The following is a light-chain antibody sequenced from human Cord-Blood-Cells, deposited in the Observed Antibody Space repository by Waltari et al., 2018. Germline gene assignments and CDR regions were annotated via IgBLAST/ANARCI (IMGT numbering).Light chain of an antibody. Sequence: QSALTQPASVSGSPGPSITISCTGTSSDVGGYNYVSWYQQHQGKAPKLMIYDVSNVPSGVSNRFSGSKSGNTASLTISVLQAEDEADYCCSSYTSSSTLVVFGGGTKLTVL. CDR2: DVS. CDR3: SSYTSSSTLVV. J-gene: IGLJ2*01. V-gene: IGLV2-14*01. CDR1: SSDVGGYNY.